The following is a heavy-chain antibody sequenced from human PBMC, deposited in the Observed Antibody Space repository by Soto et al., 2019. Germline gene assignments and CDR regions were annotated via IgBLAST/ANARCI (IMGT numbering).Heavy chain of an antibody. J-gene: IGHJ4*02. CDR2: ISAYNGNT. CDR3: AGVSPVGTGTTFDGGPRGTLDY. Sequence: GASVKVSCKASGYTFTSYGISWVRQAPGQWLEWMGWISAYNGNTNYAQKLQGRVTMTTDTSTSTAHMELRSLRSDDTAVYYCAGVSPVGTGTTFDGGPRGTLDYWGQGTLVTVSS. D-gene: IGHD1-1*01. V-gene: IGHV1-18*01. CDR1: GYTFTSYG.